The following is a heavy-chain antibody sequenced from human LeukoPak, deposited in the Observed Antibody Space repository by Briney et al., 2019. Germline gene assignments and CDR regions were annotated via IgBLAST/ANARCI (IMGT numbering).Heavy chain of an antibody. V-gene: IGHV3-48*04. Sequence: GGSLRLSCAASGFTFSTNSMNWVRQAPGKGLEWVSYISSTGGTIYYADSMKGRFTISRDNAKNSLYLQMNSLRAEDTAVYYCAKAREWELLRGAFDIWGQGTMVTVSS. J-gene: IGHJ3*02. CDR2: ISSTGGTI. CDR3: AKAREWELLRGAFDI. D-gene: IGHD1-26*01. CDR1: GFTFSTNS.